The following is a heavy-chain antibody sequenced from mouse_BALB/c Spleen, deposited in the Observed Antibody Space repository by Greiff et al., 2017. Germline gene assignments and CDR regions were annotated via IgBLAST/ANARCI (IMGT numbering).Heavy chain of an antibody. CDR1: GFSFTSYG. Sequence: VKLQESGPGLVAPSQCLSLTCTASGFSFTSYGVSWVRQPPGKGLEWLGVIWGDGSTNYHSALISRLSISKDNSKSHGFLKLNSLQTDDTATYYCAKLRRYAMDYWGQGTSVTVSS. J-gene: IGHJ4*01. V-gene: IGHV2-3*01. CDR2: IWGDGST. CDR3: AKLRRYAMDY.